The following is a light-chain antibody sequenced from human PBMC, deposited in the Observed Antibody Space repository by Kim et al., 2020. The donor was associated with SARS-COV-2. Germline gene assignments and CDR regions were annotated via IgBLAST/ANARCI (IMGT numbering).Light chain of an antibody. J-gene: IGLJ3*02. V-gene: IGLV2-14*03. Sequence: QSALTQPASVSGSPGQSISISCTGTSSNIGPYNYVSWHQQHPGKAPKLMIYDVNKRPSGISSRFSGSKSGSTASLTISGLQAEDEADYYCSSFTTRSTLVFGGGTKVTVL. CDR3: SSFTTRSTLV. CDR1: SSNIGPYNY. CDR2: DVN.